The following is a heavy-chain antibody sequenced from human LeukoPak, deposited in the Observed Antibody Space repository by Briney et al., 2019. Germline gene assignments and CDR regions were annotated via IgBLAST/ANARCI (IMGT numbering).Heavy chain of an antibody. CDR3: AKDFTYYYDSSGYFDY. D-gene: IGHD3-22*01. CDR1: GFTFDDYA. CDR2: ISWNSGSI. Sequence: GGSLRLPCAASGFTFDDYAMHWVRQAPGKGLEWVSGISWNSGSIGYADSVKGRFTISRDNAKNSLYLQMNSLRAEDTALYYCAKDFTYYYDSSGYFDYWGQGTLVTVSS. J-gene: IGHJ4*02. V-gene: IGHV3-9*01.